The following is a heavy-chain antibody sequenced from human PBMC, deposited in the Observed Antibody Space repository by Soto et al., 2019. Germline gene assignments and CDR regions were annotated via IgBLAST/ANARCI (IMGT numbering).Heavy chain of an antibody. CDR2: ISGSGGST. V-gene: IGHV3-23*01. Sequence: GGSLRLSCAASGFTFSSYAMSWVRQAPGKGLEWVSAISGSGGSTYYADSVKGRFTISRDNSKNTLYLQMNSLRAEDTAVYYCAKAPPYLADIVVVPAAIIAGPFDPWGQGTLVTVSS. CDR1: GFTFSSYA. CDR3: AKAPPYLADIVVVPAAIIAGPFDP. D-gene: IGHD2-2*01. J-gene: IGHJ5*02.